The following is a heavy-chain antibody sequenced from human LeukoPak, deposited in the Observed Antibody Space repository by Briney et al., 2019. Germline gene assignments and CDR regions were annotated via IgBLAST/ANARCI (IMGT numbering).Heavy chain of an antibody. CDR2: IYYSGST. CDR1: NDSISSGDYY. Sequence: SETLSLTCTVSNDSISSGDYYWSWIRQPPGKGLEWIGYIYYSGSTNYNPSLKSRVTISVDTSKNQFSLNLSSVTAADTAVYYCARDWHYPLWYFDLWGRGTLVTVSS. CDR3: ARDWHYPLWYFDL. V-gene: IGHV4-61*08. D-gene: IGHD1-7*01. J-gene: IGHJ2*01.